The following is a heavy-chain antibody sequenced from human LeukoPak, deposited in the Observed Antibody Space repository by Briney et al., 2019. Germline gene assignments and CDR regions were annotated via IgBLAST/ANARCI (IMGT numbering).Heavy chain of an antibody. CDR2: ISYDGNNK. CDR3: AKGFSAGTMDY. V-gene: IGHV3-30*18. D-gene: IGHD1-1*01. Sequence: PGRSLRLSCAASGFTFTTYAMHWVRQSPGKGLEWVAVISYDGNNKYYIPSVKGRFTISRDNSKDTVYLQMNSLRPDDTAVYYCAKGFSAGTMDYWGQGTLVTVSS. J-gene: IGHJ4*02. CDR1: GFTFTTYA.